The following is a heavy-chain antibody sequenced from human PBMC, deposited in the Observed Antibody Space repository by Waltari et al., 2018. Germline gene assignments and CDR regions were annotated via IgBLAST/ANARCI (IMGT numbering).Heavy chain of an antibody. J-gene: IGHJ4*02. CDR1: GFTLSSYG. Sequence: QVQLVESGGGVVQPGGSLRLSCAASGFTLSSYGMHWVRQAPGKGLAWVAFIRYDGSNKYYADSVKGRFTISRDNSKNTLYLQMNSLRAEDTAVYYCAKDWNYWGQGTLVTVSS. D-gene: IGHD3-3*01. CDR3: AKDWNY. CDR2: IRYDGSNK. V-gene: IGHV3-30*02.